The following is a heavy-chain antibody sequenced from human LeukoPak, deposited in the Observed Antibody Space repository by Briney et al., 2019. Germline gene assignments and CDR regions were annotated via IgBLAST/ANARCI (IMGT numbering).Heavy chain of an antibody. CDR2: ISYDGSNK. CDR3: AREGRDGYNWGDFDY. Sequence: GGSLRLSCAASGFTFSSYAMHWVRQAPGKGLEWVAVISYDGSNKYYADSVKGRFTISRDNSKNTLYLQMNSLRAEDTAVYYCAREGRDGYNWGDFDYWGQGTLVTVSS. CDR1: GFTFSSYA. J-gene: IGHJ4*02. V-gene: IGHV3-30*04. D-gene: IGHD5-24*01.